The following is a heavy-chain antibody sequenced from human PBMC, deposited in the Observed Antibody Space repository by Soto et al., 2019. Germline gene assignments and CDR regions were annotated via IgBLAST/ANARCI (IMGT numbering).Heavy chain of an antibody. CDR2: VNPSGGSA. V-gene: IGHV1-46*01. Sequence: QVQLVQSGAEVKKPGASVKVSCKTSGYIFTAYSMHWVRQAPGPGLEWMGVVNPSGGSAHYALSFEGRVTLTRETSTSTFYMELSSLRSEDTAVYYCAREENCRGGTCYSEYFHHWGQGTLVTDSS. CDR1: GYIFTAYS. CDR3: AREENCRGGTCYSEYFHH. J-gene: IGHJ1*01. D-gene: IGHD2-15*01.